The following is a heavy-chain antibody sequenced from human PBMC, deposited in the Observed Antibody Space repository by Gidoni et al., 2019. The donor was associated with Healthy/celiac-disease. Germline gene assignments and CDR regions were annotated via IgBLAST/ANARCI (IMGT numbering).Heavy chain of an antibody. V-gene: IGHV3-30-3*01. D-gene: IGHD6-6*01. Sequence: QVQLVESGGGVVQPGRSLRLSCAASGFPFSSYAMHWVRQAPGKGLEWVAVISDDGSNKYYADSVKGRFTISRDNSKNTLYLQMNSRRAEDTAVYYCARDSLYSSSSGVLDYWGQGTLVTVSS. CDR2: ISDDGSNK. CDR3: ARDSLYSSSSGVLDY. CDR1: GFPFSSYA. J-gene: IGHJ4*02.